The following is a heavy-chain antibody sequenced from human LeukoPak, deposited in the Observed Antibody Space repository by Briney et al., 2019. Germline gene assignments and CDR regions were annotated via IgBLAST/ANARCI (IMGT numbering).Heavy chain of an antibody. CDR3: ARGDDFWSGPGYYMDV. D-gene: IGHD3-3*01. J-gene: IGHJ6*03. Sequence: GGSLRLSCAASGFTFSSYSMNWVRQAPGKGLEWVSSISSSSSYIYYADSVKGRFTISRDNAKNSLYLQMNSLRAEDTAVYYCARGDDFWSGPGYYMDVWGKGTTVTVSS. CDR1: GFTFSSYS. V-gene: IGHV3-21*01. CDR2: ISSSSSYI.